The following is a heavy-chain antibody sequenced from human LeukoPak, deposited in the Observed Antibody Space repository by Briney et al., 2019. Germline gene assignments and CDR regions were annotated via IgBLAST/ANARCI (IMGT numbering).Heavy chain of an antibody. D-gene: IGHD2-2*01. V-gene: IGHV1-18*01. CDR3: ARTCPGASCYVIY. CDR1: GYTFTNYG. Sequence: ASVKVSCKASGYTFTNYGTTWVRQAPGQGLEWMGWISTYNGNTNYAQRLQGRVTMTTETSTSTAYMELRSLRSDDTAVYYCARTCPGASCYVIYWGQGTLVTVSS. CDR2: ISTYNGNT. J-gene: IGHJ4*02.